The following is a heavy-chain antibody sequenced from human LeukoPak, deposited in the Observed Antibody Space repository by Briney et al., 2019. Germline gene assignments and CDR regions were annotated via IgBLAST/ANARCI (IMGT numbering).Heavy chain of an antibody. J-gene: IGHJ4*02. CDR3: AREVTPYY. CDR2: INQDGSEK. Sequence: GGSLRLSCVASGFTFSDYYMTWVRQPPGKGLEWVANINQDGSEKYYVDSVRGRFTISRDNAKNSLFLQMNSLRAEDTAVYYCAREVTPYYWGQGALVTVSS. D-gene: IGHD4-23*01. V-gene: IGHV3-7*01. CDR1: GFTFSDYY.